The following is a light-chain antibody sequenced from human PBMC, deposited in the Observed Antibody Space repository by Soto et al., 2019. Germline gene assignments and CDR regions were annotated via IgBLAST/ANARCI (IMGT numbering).Light chain of an antibody. J-gene: IGKJ2*01. CDR1: QSVSSNY. CDR2: GAS. V-gene: IGKV3-20*01. Sequence: DIVLTQSPDTLSLSPGERATLSCRASQSVSSNYLAWYQQKPGQAPRLLIYGASTRATGIPDRFSGSGSGRDFTLTISRLEPEDFAVYYCQQYGSSSYTFGQGTRLESK. CDR3: QQYGSSSYT.